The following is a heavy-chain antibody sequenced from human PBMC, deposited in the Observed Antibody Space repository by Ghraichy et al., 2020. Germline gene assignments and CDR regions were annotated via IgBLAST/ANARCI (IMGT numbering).Heavy chain of an antibody. D-gene: IGHD5/OR15-5a*01. CDR2: VSYSGST. V-gene: IGHV4-39*01. Sequence: SQTLSLTCTVSGASISSSSYYWGWIRQPPGKGLEWVGSVSYSGSTFYNPSLKSRVTTSVDTSKNQFSLKLTSVTAADTAVYYCARHVAGLRSAALCYYYYSGIHVWGQGTAFTVSS. CDR3: ARHVAGLRSAALCYYYYSGIHV. J-gene: IGHJ6*02. CDR1: GASISSSSYY.